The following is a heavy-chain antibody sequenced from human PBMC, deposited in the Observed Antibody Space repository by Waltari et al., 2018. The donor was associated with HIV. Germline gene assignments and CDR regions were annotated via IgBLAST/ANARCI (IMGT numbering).Heavy chain of an antibody. CDR2: NTHVRST. V-gene: IGHV3-66*01. J-gene: IGHJ4*02. CDR1: GFTVLTNH. Sequence: DVQLVESGGGLVQPGGSLRLSCAASGFTVLTNHVGWVRQDPGKGLEWVSFNTHVRSTISPDSVKARLAISRETYMNTVQLQMGSRRAEDTAVYYCVRERNTIKTTSYYFDYWGQGTLVTVSS. CDR3: VRERNTIKTTSYYFDY. D-gene: IGHD1-1*01.